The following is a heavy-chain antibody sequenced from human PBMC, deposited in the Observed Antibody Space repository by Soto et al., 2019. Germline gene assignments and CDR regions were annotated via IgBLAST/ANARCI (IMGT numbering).Heavy chain of an antibody. V-gene: IGHV1-3*01. J-gene: IGHJ4*02. Sequence: XSVKVSCKASVYTFTSYAMHWVRQAPGQRLEWMGWINAGNGNTKYSQKFQGRVTITRDTSASTAYMELSSLRSEDTAVYYCARTRSIAAAGSFDYWGQGTLVTVSS. CDR3: ARTRSIAAAGSFDY. CDR1: VYTFTSYA. D-gene: IGHD6-13*01. CDR2: INAGNGNT.